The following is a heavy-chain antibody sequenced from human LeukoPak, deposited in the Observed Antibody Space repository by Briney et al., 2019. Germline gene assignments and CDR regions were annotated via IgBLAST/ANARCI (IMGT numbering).Heavy chain of an antibody. V-gene: IGHV3-23*01. CDR3: AKAVLLWFGELSLPDNWFDP. CDR2: ISGSGGST. J-gene: IGHJ5*02. D-gene: IGHD3-10*01. Sequence: GGSLRLSCAASGFTFSSYAMSWVRQAPGKGLEWVSAISGSGGSTYYADSVKGRFTIPRDNSKNTLYLQMNSLRAEDTAVYYCAKAVLLWFGELSLPDNWFDPWGQGTLVTVSS. CDR1: GFTFSSYA.